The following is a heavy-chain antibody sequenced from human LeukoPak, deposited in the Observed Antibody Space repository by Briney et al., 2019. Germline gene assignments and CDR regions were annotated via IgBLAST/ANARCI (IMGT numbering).Heavy chain of an antibody. CDR2: INQVGSSK. CDR1: RSTFSQYW. J-gene: IGHJ4*02. CDR3: ANLGPPGRDHYLES. D-gene: IGHD5-24*01. V-gene: IGHV3-7*01. Sequence: PGGSLRLSCEVSRSTFSQYWMGWVRQAPGKGPEWVANINQVGSSKYFVDSVKGRFIISRDNAKNSLYLQMNSLRDEDTAVYYCANLGPPGRDHYLESWGQGTLVTVSS.